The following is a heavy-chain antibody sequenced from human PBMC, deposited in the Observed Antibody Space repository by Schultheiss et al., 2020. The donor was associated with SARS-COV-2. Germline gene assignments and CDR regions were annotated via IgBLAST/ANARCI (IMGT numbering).Heavy chain of an antibody. CDR3: AKIQKEGIAAAGKDY. CDR2: IKQDGSEK. V-gene: IGHV3-7*03. Sequence: GGSLRLSCAASGFTFSSYAMSWVRQAPGKGLEWVANIKQDGSEKYYVDSVKGRFTISRDNAKNSLYLQMNSLRAEDTAVYYCAKIQKEGIAAAGKDYWGQGTLVTVSS. J-gene: IGHJ4*02. CDR1: GFTFSSYA. D-gene: IGHD6-13*01.